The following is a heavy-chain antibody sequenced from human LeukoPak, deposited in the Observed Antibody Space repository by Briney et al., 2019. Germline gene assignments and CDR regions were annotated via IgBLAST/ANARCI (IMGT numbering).Heavy chain of an antibody. CDR3: ARSIAARRGYFDY. CDR2: IYSSGST. D-gene: IGHD6-6*01. Sequence: SETLSLTCTVSGGSISSRNYYWGWIRQTPGKGLEWIGSIYSSGSTYYNPSLKSPFTISVDTSKNQFSLKLSSVTAADTAVYYCARSIAARRGYFDYWGQGTLVTVSS. V-gene: IGHV4-39*07. J-gene: IGHJ4*02. CDR1: GGSISSRNYY.